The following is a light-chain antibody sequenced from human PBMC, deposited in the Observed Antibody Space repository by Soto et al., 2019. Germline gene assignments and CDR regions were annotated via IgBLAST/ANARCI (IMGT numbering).Light chain of an antibody. Sequence: EIVLTQSPGTLSLSPGERATLSCRASQSVSSSYLAWYQQKPGQAPRLLIYGASSRATGIPDRFSGSGSGIDFTLTISRLEPEDFSVYYCQLYGSSPPYTFGQGTMLEIK. CDR3: QLYGSSPPYT. J-gene: IGKJ2*01. CDR1: QSVSSSY. V-gene: IGKV3-20*01. CDR2: GAS.